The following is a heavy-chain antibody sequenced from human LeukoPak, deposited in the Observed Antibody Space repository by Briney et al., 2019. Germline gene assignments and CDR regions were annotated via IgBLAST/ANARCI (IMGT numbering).Heavy chain of an antibody. CDR1: GGSITTSDFD. CDR3: ARFKGGTGFDY. CDR2: NFSSGKA. D-gene: IGHD1-26*01. J-gene: IGHJ4*02. V-gene: IGHV4-39*01. Sequence: PSETLSLTCTVSGGSITTSDFDWAWIRQPPGQGFEWIATNFSSGKAYYYPSLMSRVTISVDTSKNQSSLDVTSVTAADTGLFYCARFKGGTGFDYWGRGILVIVS.